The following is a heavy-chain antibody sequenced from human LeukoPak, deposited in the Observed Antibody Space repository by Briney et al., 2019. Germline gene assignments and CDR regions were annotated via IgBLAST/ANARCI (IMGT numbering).Heavy chain of an antibody. CDR2: IKQDGSEK. CDR3: AKDKYSSGWYFFDY. D-gene: IGHD6-19*01. Sequence: GGSLRLSCAASGFTFSSYWMSWVRQAPGKGLEWVANIKQDGSEKYYVDSVKGRFTISRDNSKNTLYLQMNSLRAEDTAVYYCAKDKYSSGWYFFDYWGQGSLVTVSS. CDR1: GFTFSSYW. V-gene: IGHV3-7*03. J-gene: IGHJ4*02.